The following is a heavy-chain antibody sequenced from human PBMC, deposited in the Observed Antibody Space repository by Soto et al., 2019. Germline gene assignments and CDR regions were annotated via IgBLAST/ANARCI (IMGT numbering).Heavy chain of an antibody. D-gene: IGHD2-15*01. CDR1: GGSISSYY. CDR2: IYYSGSS. J-gene: IGHJ4*02. Sequence: QVQLQESGPGLVKPSETLSLTCIVSGGSISSYYWSWSRQPPGKGLEWMGFIYYSGSSNYNPSLKRRVAISVKTSKNQYSLTLSSVTTADTSVYCCGRRYGGSIDYWGQGTLVTVSS. CDR3: GRRYGGSIDY. V-gene: IGHV4-59*08.